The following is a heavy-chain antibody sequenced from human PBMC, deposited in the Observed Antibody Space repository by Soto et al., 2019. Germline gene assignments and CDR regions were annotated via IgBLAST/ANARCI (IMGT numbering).Heavy chain of an antibody. CDR1: GGSFSGYY. CDR3: ARGIYYYGSGSYYYYYYYMDV. Sequence: SETLSLTCAVYGGSFSGYYWSWIRQPPGKGLEWIGEINHSGSTNYNPSLKSRVTISVETSKNQFSHKLSSVTAADTAVYYCARGIYYYGSGSYYYYYYYMDVWGKGTTVTVSS. J-gene: IGHJ6*03. CDR2: INHSGST. V-gene: IGHV4-34*01. D-gene: IGHD3-10*01.